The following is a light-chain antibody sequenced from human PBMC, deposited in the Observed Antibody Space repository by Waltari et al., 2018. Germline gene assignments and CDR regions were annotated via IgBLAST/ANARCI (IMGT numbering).Light chain of an antibody. CDR3: QQANSFPYT. CDR1: HDVGRW. V-gene: IGKV1-12*01. CDR2: AAS. Sequence: DIQMTQSPSSAPASVGYRLTITCRASHDVGRWLAWYQQKPGKAPQLLIFAASNLHTGVPSRFSGSGHGTDFTLSISSLQPEDFATYFCQQANSFPYTFGLGTKLE. J-gene: IGKJ2*01.